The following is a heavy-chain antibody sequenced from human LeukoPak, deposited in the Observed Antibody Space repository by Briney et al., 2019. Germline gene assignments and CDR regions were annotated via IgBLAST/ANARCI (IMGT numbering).Heavy chain of an antibody. D-gene: IGHD2/OR15-2a*01. Sequence: VASVKVSCKASGYTFTSYDINWVRQATGQGLEWMGWMNPNSGNTGYAQKFQDRVTMTRNTSISTAYMELSSLRSEDTAVYYCGINIASDDAFDIWGQGTMVTVSS. CDR1: GYTFTSYD. J-gene: IGHJ3*02. V-gene: IGHV1-8*01. CDR2: MNPNSGNT. CDR3: GINIASDDAFDI.